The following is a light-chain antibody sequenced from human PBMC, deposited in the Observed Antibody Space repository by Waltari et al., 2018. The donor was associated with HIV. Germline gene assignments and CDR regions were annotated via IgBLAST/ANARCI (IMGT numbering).Light chain of an antibody. CDR3: QQYFSVPYT. V-gene: IGKV4-1*01. Sequence: DVVMTQSPDSLAVSLGERATLNCKSNQSRFYTSDNKNFLAWYQQKAGQRPRLLIYWSSTRASGVPDRFSGSGSETDFTLTITSLQAEDVAIYFCQQYFSVPYTFGQGTKLEIK. J-gene: IGKJ2*01. CDR2: WSS. CDR1: QSRFYTSDNKNF.